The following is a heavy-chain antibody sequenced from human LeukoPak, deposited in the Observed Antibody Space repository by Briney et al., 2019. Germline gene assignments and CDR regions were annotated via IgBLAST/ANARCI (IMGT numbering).Heavy chain of an antibody. D-gene: IGHD4-11*01. J-gene: IGHJ4*02. CDR2: INTNTGNP. CDR1: GYTFTSYA. CDR3: ARVEEAVSTSTLLYYFDY. V-gene: IGHV7-4-1*02. Sequence: GASVKVSCKASGYTFTSYAMNWVRQAPGQGLEWMGWINTNTGNPTYAQGFTGRFVFSLDTSFSTAYLQISSLNAEDTAVYYCARVEEAVSTSTLLYYFDYGGQGTLVTVSS.